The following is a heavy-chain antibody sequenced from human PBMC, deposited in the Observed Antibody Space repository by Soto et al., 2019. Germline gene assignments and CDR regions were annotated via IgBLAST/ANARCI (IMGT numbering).Heavy chain of an antibody. D-gene: IGHD6-13*01. CDR2: IRGSGGST. CDR3: AKDSKQALVHDAFDI. V-gene: IGHV3-23*01. Sequence: GGSLRLSCAASGFTFSSYAMSWVRQAPGKGLEWVSAIRGSGGSTYYADSVKGRFTISRDSSKNTLNLQMNSLRAEDTAVYYCAKDSKQALVHDAFDIWGQGTMVTVSS. CDR1: GFTFSSYA. J-gene: IGHJ3*02.